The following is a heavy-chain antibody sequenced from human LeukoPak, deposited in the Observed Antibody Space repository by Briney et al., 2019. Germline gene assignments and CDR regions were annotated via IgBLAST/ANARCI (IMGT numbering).Heavy chain of an antibody. CDR3: ARWLQLSGYYYGMDV. D-gene: IGHD5-24*01. CDR2: ISSSSSYI. J-gene: IGHJ6*02. Sequence: GGSLRLSCAASGFTFSSYSMNWVRQAPGKGLEWVSSISSSSSYIYYADSVKGRFTISRDNAKNSLYLQMNSLRAEDTAVYYCARWLQLSGYYYGMDVWGQGTTVTVSS. V-gene: IGHV3-21*01. CDR1: GFTFSSYS.